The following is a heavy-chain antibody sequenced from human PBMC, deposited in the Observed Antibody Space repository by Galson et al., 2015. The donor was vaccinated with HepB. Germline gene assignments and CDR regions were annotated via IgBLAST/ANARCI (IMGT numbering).Heavy chain of an antibody. V-gene: IGHV1-69*13. Sequence: SVKVSCKASGGTFSSYGISWVRQAPGQGLEWMGGIIPTFGIANYAQKFQGRVTITADESTSTAYMELSSLRSEDTAVYYCVRDNMGRIAAAVPNWFDPWGQGTLVTVSP. J-gene: IGHJ5*02. CDR3: VRDNMGRIAAAVPNWFDP. CDR2: IIPTFGIA. D-gene: IGHD6-13*01. CDR1: GGTFSSYG.